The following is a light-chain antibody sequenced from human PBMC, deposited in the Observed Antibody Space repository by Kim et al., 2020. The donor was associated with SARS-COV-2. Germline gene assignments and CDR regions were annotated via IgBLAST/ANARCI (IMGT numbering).Light chain of an antibody. V-gene: IGKV1-16*01. CDR2: VAS. CDR1: QYGKTY. Sequence: ASMGDNVANTCRASQYGKTYVALFQCKPGKAPRSLVFVASRLQSGVPSRFSGTGSGTEFTLIISNLQPEDSGTYYCQQEISHPLTFGGGTKVDIK. CDR3: QQEISHPLT. J-gene: IGKJ4*01.